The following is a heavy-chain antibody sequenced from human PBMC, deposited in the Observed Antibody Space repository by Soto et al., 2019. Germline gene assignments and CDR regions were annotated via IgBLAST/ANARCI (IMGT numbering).Heavy chain of an antibody. CDR2: IIPIFGTA. CDR1: GGTFSSYA. Sequence: QVQLVQSGAEVKKPGSSVKVSCKASGGTFSSYAISWVRQAPGQGLEWMGGIIPIFGTANYAQKFQGRVTITADKYTSTAYMELSSLRSEDTAVYYCARSTMTVEMATIYDYYFDYWGQGTLVTVSS. J-gene: IGHJ4*02. D-gene: IGHD3-22*01. V-gene: IGHV1-69*06. CDR3: ARSTMTVEMATIYDYYFDY.